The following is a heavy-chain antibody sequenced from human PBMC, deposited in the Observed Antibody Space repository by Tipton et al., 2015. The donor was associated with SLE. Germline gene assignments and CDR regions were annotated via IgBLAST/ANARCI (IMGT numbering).Heavy chain of an antibody. CDR2: IYYSGST. CDR3: ARGSRVYDSSGYHWYLDL. V-gene: IGHV4-59*01. J-gene: IGHJ2*01. Sequence: LRLSCTVSGGSISSYYWSWIRQPPGKGLEWIGYIYYSGSTNYNPSLKSRVTISVDTSKNQFSLKLSSVTAADTAVYYCARGSRVYDSSGYHWYLDLWGRGTLVTVSS. CDR1: GGSISSYY. D-gene: IGHD3-22*01.